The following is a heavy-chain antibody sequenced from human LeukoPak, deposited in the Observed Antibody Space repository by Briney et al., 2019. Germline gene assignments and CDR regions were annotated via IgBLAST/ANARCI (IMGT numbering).Heavy chain of an antibody. D-gene: IGHD3-3*01. CDR2: IPHDGSNA. CDR1: GFTCTRNC. CDR3: ATGSDYYYAS. V-gene: IGHV3-30*03. Sequence: GRSLRLSCVASGFTCTRNCMHWVRQAPGKGLEWVAAIPHDGSNALYADSVKGRFSISRDDSKNTQYLQMNSLRIEDSAMYYCATGSDYYYASWGRGTLVTVSS. J-gene: IGHJ5*02.